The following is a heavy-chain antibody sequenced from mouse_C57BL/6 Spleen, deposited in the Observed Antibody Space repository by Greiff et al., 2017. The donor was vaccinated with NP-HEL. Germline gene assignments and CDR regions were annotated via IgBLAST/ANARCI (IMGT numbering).Heavy chain of an antibody. Sequence: QVQLQQPGAELVRPGSSVKLSCKASGYTFTSYWMHWVKQRPIQGLEWIGNIDPSDSETHYNQKFKDKATLTVDKSSSTAYMQLSSLTSEDSAVYYCARSPFITTPYWYFDVWGTGTTVTVSS. V-gene: IGHV1-52*01. CDR3: ARSPFITTPYWYFDV. CDR1: GYTFTSYW. D-gene: IGHD1-1*01. J-gene: IGHJ1*03. CDR2: IDPSDSET.